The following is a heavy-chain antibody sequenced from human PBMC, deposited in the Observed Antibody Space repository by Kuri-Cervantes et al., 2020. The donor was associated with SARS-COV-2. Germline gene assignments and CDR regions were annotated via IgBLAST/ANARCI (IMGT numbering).Heavy chain of an antibody. V-gene: IGHV3-74*01. J-gene: IGHJ4*02. CDR1: GFTFSGHW. D-gene: IGHD3-16*01. CDR3: VRDGGHWYFDY. Sequence: GESLKISCAASGFTFSGHWIHWVRQAPGKGLVWVSRINPDGSYKNNADSVKSPITLSKNNVKNMLFLQMTRQRAEDTAVYYCVRDGGHWYFDYWGQGTLVTVSS. CDR2: INPDGSYK.